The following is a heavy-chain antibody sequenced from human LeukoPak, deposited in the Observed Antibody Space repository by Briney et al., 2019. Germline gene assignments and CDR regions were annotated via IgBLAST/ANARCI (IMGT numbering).Heavy chain of an antibody. CDR2: INVSGGST. CDR1: GFTFSSYA. D-gene: IGHD5-24*01. J-gene: IGHJ4*02. V-gene: IGHV3-23*01. CDR3: ARGITGLDY. Sequence: PGGSLRLSCVASGFTFSSYALSWVRQAPGKGLDWVSGINVSGGSTYYADSVKGRFTVSRDNSKNTLYLLMNSLRAEDTAVYYCARGITGLDYWGQGTLVTVSS.